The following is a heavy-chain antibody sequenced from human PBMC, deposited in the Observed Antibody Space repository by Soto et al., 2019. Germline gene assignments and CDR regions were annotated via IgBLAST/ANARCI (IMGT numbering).Heavy chain of an antibody. CDR1: GYTFTSYD. D-gene: IGHD6-19*01. V-gene: IGHV1-8*01. CDR2: MNPYSGNT. J-gene: IGHJ4*02. CDR3: ARERSSGWYVDY. Sequence: QVQLVQSGAEVKKPGASVKVSCKASGYTFTSYDINWVRQATGQGLEWMGRMNPYSGNTGNAQKFQGRVTVTRNTSISTAYMELSSLRFEDTAVYYCARERSSGWYVDYWGQGTLVTVSS.